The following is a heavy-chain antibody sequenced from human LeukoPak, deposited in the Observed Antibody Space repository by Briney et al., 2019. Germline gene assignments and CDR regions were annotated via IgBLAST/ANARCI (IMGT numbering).Heavy chain of an antibody. CDR2: INPSGGST. Sequence: GASVKVSCKASGYTFTSYYMHWVRQAPGKGLEWMGIINPSGGSTSYAQKFQGRVTMTRDTSTSTVYMELSSLRSEDTAVYYRARGGTAMVARDYFDYWGQGTLVTVSS. J-gene: IGHJ4*02. D-gene: IGHD5-18*01. CDR3: ARGGTAMVARDYFDY. V-gene: IGHV1-46*01. CDR1: GYTFTSYY.